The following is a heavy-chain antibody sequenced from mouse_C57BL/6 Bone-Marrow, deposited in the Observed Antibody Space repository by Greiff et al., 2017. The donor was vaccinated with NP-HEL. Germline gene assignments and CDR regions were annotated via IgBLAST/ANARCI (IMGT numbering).Heavy chain of an antibody. Sequence: VQLQQPGAELVMPGASVKLSCKASGYTFTSYWMHWVKQRPGQGLEWIGEIDPSDSYTNYNQKFKGKSTLTVDKSSSTAYMQLSSLTSEDSAVYYCARDGYYSACFAYWGQGTLVTVSA. CDR1: GYTFTSYW. CDR3: ARDGYYSACFAY. J-gene: IGHJ3*01. V-gene: IGHV1-69*01. D-gene: IGHD2-3*01. CDR2: IDPSDSYT.